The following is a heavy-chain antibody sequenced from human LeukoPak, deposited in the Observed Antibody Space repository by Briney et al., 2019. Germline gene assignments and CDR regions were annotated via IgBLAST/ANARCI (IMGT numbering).Heavy chain of an antibody. V-gene: IGHV3-20*04. CDR3: ARDKDYGDPEAYFDY. Sequence: GGSLRLSCAASGFTFDDYGMSWVRHAPGKGLEWVSGIHWNGGYTGYVDSVKGRFTISRDNAKNSLYLQMNSLRAEDTALYYCARDKDYGDPEAYFDYWGQGTLVTVSS. D-gene: IGHD4-17*01. J-gene: IGHJ4*02. CDR2: IHWNGGYT. CDR1: GFTFDDYG.